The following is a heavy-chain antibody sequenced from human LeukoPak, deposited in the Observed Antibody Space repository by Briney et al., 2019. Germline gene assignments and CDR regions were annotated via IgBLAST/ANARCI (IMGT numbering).Heavy chain of an antibody. J-gene: IGHJ2*01. Sequence: SETLSLTCTVSGDSISRESWSWIRQAPGKGLECIGYSYDSWRMNYNPSLQSRVTITLDTSKNRLSLQLNSVTAADTAVYYCARRIQLWSYWHFDLWGRGTLVTVTS. CDR2: SYDSWRM. V-gene: IGHV4-4*08. CDR3: ARRIQLWSYWHFDL. CDR1: GDSISRES. D-gene: IGHD1-1*01.